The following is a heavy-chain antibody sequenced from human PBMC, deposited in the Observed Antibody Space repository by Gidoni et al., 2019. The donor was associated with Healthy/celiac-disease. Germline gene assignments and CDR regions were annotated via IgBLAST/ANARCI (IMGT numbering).Heavy chain of an antibody. CDR2: INHSGST. CDR1: GGSFSGYY. CDR3: ARGSSGWYVVSY. D-gene: IGHD6-19*01. Sequence: QVQLQQWGAGLLKPSETLSLTCAVYGGSFSGYYWSWIRQPPGKGLEWIGEINHSGSTNYNPSLKSRVTISVDTSKNQFSLKLSSVTAADTAVYYCARGSSGWYVVSYWGQGTLVTVSS. J-gene: IGHJ4*02. V-gene: IGHV4-34*01.